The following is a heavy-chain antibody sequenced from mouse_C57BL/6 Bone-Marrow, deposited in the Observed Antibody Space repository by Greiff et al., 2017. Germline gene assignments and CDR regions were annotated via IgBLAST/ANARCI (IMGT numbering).Heavy chain of an antibody. D-gene: IGHD1-1*01. J-gene: IGHJ2*01. CDR2: IDPATGGT. Sequence: VQLQQPGAELVRPGASVTLSCKASGYTFTDYEMHWVKQTPVHGLEWIGAIDPATGGTAYNQKFKGKAILTADKSSSTAYMELRSLTSEDSAVYYCTLYGIYYFDYWGQGTTLTVSS. CDR1: GYTFTDYE. CDR3: TLYGIYYFDY. V-gene: IGHV1-15*01.